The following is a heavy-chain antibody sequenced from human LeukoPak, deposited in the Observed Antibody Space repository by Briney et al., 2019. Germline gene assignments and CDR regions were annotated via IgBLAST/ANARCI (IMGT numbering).Heavy chain of an antibody. J-gene: IGHJ5*02. CDR1: GGSISSYY. CDR3: ARVVGSSRITMVRGVNWFDP. V-gene: IGHV4-59*01. D-gene: IGHD3-10*01. Sequence: KASETLSLTCTVSGGSISSYYWSWIRQPPGKGLEWIGYIYYSGSTNYNPSLKSRVTISVDTSKNQFSLKLSSVTAADTAVYYCARVVGSSRITMVRGVNWFDPWGQGTLVTVSS. CDR2: IYYSGST.